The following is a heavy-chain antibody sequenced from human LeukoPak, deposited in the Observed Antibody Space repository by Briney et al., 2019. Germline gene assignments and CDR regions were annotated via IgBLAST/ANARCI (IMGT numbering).Heavy chain of an antibody. V-gene: IGHV3-30*02. CDR1: GFTFSSYG. CDR3: AKLFGELPDAFDI. J-gene: IGHJ3*02. Sequence: GGSLRLSCAASGFTFSSYGMHWVRQAPGKGLEWVAFIRYDGSNKYYADSVKGRFTISRDNSKNTLYLQMNSLRAEDTAVYYCAKLFGELPDAFDIWGQGTMVTVSS. D-gene: IGHD3-10*02. CDR2: IRYDGSNK.